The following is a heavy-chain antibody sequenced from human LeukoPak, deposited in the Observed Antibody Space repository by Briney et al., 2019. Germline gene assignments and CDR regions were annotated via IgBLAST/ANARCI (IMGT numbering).Heavy chain of an antibody. Sequence: KPGGSLRLSCAASGFTFSTYWMTWVRQAPGKGLEWVANINQDGSEIFYMDSVKGRFTISRDNAKNSLFLQMNSLRTEDTALYYCARGVNWFDPWGQGTLVTVSS. CDR1: GFTFSTYW. CDR2: INQDGSEI. D-gene: IGHD3-3*01. V-gene: IGHV3-7*01. J-gene: IGHJ5*02. CDR3: ARGVNWFDP.